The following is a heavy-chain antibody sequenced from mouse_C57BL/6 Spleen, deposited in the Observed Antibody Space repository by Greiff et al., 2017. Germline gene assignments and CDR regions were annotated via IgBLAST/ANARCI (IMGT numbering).Heavy chain of an antibody. CDR2: IDPSASYT. D-gene: IGHD1-1*01. CDR3: ARYRYGSSLGYAMDY. Sequence: QVQLKKPGAELVRPGTSVKLSCKASGYTFTSYWMHWVKQRPGQGLEWIGVIDPSASYTNYNQKFKGKATLTVDTHSSTAYMQLSRQTSEDSAVYYGARYRYGSSLGYAMDYWGQGTSVTVSS. J-gene: IGHJ4*01. V-gene: IGHV1-59*01. CDR1: GYTFTSYW.